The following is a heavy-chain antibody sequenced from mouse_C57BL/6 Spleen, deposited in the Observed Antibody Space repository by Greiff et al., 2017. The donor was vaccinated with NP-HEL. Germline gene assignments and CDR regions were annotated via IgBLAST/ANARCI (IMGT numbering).Heavy chain of an antibody. CDR1: GYAFSSYW. V-gene: IGHV1-80*01. D-gene: IGHD1-1*01. CDR3: ARGDYYGSSYFAY. J-gene: IGHJ3*01. Sequence: QVQLKQSGAELVKPGASVKISCKASGYAFSSYWMNWVKQRPGKGLEWIGQIYPGDGDTNYNGKFKGKATLTADKSSSTAYMQLSSLTSEDSAVYFCARGDYYGSSYFAYWGQGTLVTVSA. CDR2: IYPGDGDT.